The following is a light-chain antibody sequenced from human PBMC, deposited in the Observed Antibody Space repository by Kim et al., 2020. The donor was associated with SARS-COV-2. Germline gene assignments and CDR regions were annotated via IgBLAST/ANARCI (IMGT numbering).Light chain of an antibody. CDR1: SSDVGGYNY. CDR3: SSYTSSSTPYVV. V-gene: IGLV2-14*03. Sequence: ITISCTGTSSDVGGYNYVSWYQQHPGKAPKLMIYDVSNRPSGVSNRFSGSKSGNTASLTISGLQAEDEADYYCSSYTSSSTPYVVFGGGTKLTVL. CDR2: DVS. J-gene: IGLJ2*01.